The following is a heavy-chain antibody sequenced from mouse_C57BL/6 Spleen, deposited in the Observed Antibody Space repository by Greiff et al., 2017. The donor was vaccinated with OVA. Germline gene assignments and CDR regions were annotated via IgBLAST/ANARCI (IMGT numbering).Heavy chain of an antibody. CDR2: ISSGSSTI. J-gene: IGHJ1*03. CDR3: AREIFLYFDV. Sequence: EVMLVESGGGLVKPGGSLKLSCAASGFTFSDYGMHWVRQAPEKGLEWVAYISSGSSTIYYADTVKGRFTISRDNAKNTLFLQMTSLRSEDTAMYYCAREIFLYFDVWGTGTTVTVSS. V-gene: IGHV5-17*01. CDR1: GFTFSDYG.